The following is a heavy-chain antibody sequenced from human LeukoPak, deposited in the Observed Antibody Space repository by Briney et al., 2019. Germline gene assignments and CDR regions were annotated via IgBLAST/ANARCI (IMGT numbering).Heavy chain of an antibody. CDR1: GFTFSSYA. Sequence: GGSLRLSCAASGFTFSSYAMSWVRQAPGKGLEWVSAISGSGGSTYYADSVKGRFTISRDNSKNTLYLQMNSLRAEDTAVYYCAKRVNCSSTSCYAAFDYWGQGTLVTVSS. D-gene: IGHD2-2*01. CDR2: ISGSGGST. V-gene: IGHV3-23*01. CDR3: AKRVNCSSTSCYAAFDY. J-gene: IGHJ4*02.